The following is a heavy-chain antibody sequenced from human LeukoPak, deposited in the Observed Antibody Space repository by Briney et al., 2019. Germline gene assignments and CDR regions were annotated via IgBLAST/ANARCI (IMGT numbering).Heavy chain of an antibody. CDR3: ARDAGLGPPDY. Sequence: PGGSLRLSCAASGLTFSSYWMHWVRQAPGKGLVWVSRIKSDGSSTSYADSVKGRFTISRDNAKNTLYLQMNSLRAEDTAVYYCARDAGLGPPDYWGQGTLVTVSS. J-gene: IGHJ4*02. CDR1: GLTFSSYW. CDR2: IKSDGSST. V-gene: IGHV3-74*01.